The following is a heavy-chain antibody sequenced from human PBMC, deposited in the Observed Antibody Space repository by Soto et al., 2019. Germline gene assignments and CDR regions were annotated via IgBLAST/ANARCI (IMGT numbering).Heavy chain of an antibody. J-gene: IGHJ1*01. V-gene: IGHV3-23*01. Sequence: HPGGSLRLSCAASGFTFSSYAMSWVRQAPGKGLEWVSAISGSGGSTYYADSVKGRFTISRDNSKNTLYLQMNSLRAEDTAVYYCAKPNRESITMIVVVISRGYGFQHWGQGTLVTVSS. CDR2: ISGSGGST. CDR1: GFTFSSYA. D-gene: IGHD3-22*01. CDR3: AKPNRESITMIVVVISRGYGFQH.